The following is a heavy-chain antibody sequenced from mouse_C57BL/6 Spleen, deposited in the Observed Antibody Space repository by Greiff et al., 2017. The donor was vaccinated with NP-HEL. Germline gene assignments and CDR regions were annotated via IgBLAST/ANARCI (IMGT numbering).Heavy chain of an antibody. Sequence: QVQLQQPGAELVKPGASVKVSCKASGYTFTSYWMHWVKQRPGQGLEWIGRIHPSDSDTNYIQKFKGKATLTVDKSSSTAYMQLRSLTSEDSAVYYCAIGYYDYDGGWAMDYWGQGTSVTVSS. CDR3: AIGYYDYDGGWAMDY. CDR2: IHPSDSDT. V-gene: IGHV1-74*01. J-gene: IGHJ4*01. D-gene: IGHD2-4*01. CDR1: GYTFTSYW.